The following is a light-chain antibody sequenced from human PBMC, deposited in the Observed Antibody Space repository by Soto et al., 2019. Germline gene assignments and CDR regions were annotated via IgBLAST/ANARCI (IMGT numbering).Light chain of an antibody. J-gene: IGKJ2*01. V-gene: IGKV3-20*01. CDR1: QSVSSSY. Sequence: EIVLTQSPGTLSLSPGERATLSCRASQSVSSSYLAWYQQKPGQAPRLLIYGASSRATGIPDRFSGSESGTDFTLTISRLEPEDFAVYYCQQYGSSPVTFGQGTKLEIK. CDR3: QQYGSSPVT. CDR2: GAS.